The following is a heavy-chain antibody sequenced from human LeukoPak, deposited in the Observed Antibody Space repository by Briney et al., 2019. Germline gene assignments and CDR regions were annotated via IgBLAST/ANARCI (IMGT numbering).Heavy chain of an antibody. Sequence: ASVKVTCKASGYTFTVYYIHWVRQAPGQGLEWLGWINPNSGGTKIAQKFQGRVTMTTDTSISAAYMELSRLRSDDTAVYYCARGEGNYQVAGDCWGQGTLVTVSS. CDR1: GYTFTVYY. CDR3: ARGEGNYQVAGDC. D-gene: IGHD1-7*01. V-gene: IGHV1-2*02. CDR2: INPNSGGT. J-gene: IGHJ4*02.